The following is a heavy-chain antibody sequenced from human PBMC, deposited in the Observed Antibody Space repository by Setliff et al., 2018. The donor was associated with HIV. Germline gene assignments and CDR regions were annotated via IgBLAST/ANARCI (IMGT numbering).Heavy chain of an antibody. CDR3: AGGETPGWYYFH. CDR2: IYPDSGET. Sequence: ASVKVSCKASGYTFSDHAIHWVRQAPGQRPEWMGWIYPDSGETKYSEKIQGRVTITRDSSATTSYMELGSLKSEDTAIYYCAGGETPGWYYFHWGQGTLVTVSS. D-gene: IGHD6-19*01. CDR1: GYTFSDHA. J-gene: IGHJ4*02. V-gene: IGHV1-3*01.